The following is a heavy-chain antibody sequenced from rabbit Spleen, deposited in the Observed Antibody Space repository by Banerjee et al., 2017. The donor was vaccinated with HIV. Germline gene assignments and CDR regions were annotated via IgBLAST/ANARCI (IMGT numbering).Heavy chain of an antibody. CDR2: IYPAFGIT. CDR3: ARDWCYDDVNL. J-gene: IGHJ4*01. CDR1: GIDFSSYG. D-gene: IGHD2-1*01. Sequence: ELVESGGGLVQPGESLKLSCKASGIDFSSYGISWVRQAPGKGPEWIAYIYPAFGITNYANSVKGRFTCSSDSAQNTVFLQMTSLTASDTATYFCARDWCYDDVNLWGPGTLVTVS. V-gene: IGHV1S47*01.